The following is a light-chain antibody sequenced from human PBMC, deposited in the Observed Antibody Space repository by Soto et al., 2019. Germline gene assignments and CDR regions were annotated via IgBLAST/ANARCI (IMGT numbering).Light chain of an antibody. CDR1: QSVTSSY. V-gene: IGKV3-20*01. CDR3: QQYGNSPLT. CDR2: GAS. J-gene: IGKJ4*01. Sequence: EIVLTQSPGTLSLSPGERATLSCRASQSVTSSYLAWYQQKPGQAPRLLIYGASSRATGIPGRFSGSGSGTDITLIISRLAPEDFAVYYWQQYGNSPLTFGGGTKVEIK.